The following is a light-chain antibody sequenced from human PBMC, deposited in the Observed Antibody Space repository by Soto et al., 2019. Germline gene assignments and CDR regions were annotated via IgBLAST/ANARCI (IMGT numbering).Light chain of an antibody. CDR2: GAS. V-gene: IGKV3-20*01. Sequence: IVMTQSPATLSVSPGERATLSCRAGQTIYSNVAWYQQRPGQAPRIIIFGASGRATGIPDRFSGSGSGTDFTLTISRLEPEDFAVYYCQQYGSLSWTFGQGTKVDIK. CDR3: QQYGSLSWT. CDR1: QTIYSN. J-gene: IGKJ1*01.